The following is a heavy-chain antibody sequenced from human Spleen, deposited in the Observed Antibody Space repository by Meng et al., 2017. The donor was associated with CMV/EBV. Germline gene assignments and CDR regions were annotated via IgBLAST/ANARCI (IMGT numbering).Heavy chain of an antibody. Sequence: GESLKISCTASGFPFADYSLSWVRQAPGKGLEWVSSISGSGSYMHYGHSVKGRFTISRDNAKNPVFLQMTRLGAEDTGVYYCARPQESPRVWGEGTTVTVSS. J-gene: IGHJ6*04. CDR2: ISGSGSYM. CDR3: ARPQESPRV. D-gene: IGHD3-10*01. V-gene: IGHV3-21*01. CDR1: GFPFADYS.